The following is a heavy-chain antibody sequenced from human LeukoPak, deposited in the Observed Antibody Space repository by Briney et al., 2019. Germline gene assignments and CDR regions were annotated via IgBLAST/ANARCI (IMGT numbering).Heavy chain of an antibody. D-gene: IGHD1-26*01. Sequence: SETLSLTCAVYGGSFSGYYWSWIRQPPGKGLEWIGEINHSGSTNYNPSLKSRVTISVDTSKNQFSLKLSSVTAADTAVYYCARHRGGGSYGMNYFDYWGQGTLVTVSS. V-gene: IGHV4-34*01. CDR3: ARHRGGGSYGMNYFDY. CDR2: INHSGST. J-gene: IGHJ4*02. CDR1: GGSFSGYY.